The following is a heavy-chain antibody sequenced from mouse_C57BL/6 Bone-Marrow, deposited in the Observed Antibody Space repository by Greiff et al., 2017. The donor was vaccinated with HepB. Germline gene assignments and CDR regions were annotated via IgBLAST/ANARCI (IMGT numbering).Heavy chain of an antibody. Sequence: VKLVESDAELVKPGASVKISCKVSGYTFTDHTIHWMKQRPEQGLVWIGYIYPRDGSTKYNEKFKGKATLTADKSSSTAYMQLNSLTSEDSAVYFCARYYYGSSYWYFDVWGTGTTVTVSS. D-gene: IGHD1-1*01. J-gene: IGHJ1*03. CDR3: ARYYYGSSYWYFDV. CDR2: IYPRDGST. V-gene: IGHV1-78*01. CDR1: GYTFTDHT.